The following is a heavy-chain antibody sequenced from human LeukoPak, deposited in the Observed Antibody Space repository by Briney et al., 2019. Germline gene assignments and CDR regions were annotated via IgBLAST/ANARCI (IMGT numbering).Heavy chain of an antibody. CDR3: ASNYGDYEGGFDY. J-gene: IGHJ4*02. D-gene: IGHD4-17*01. CDR2: MNPNSGST. V-gene: IGHV1-8*03. CDR1: GYTFTSYD. Sequence: GASVKVSCKASGYTFTSYDINWVRQATGQGLEWMGWMNPNSGSTGYAQKFQGRVTITRNTSISTAYMELSGLRSEDTAVYYCASNYGDYEGGFDYWGQGTLVTVSS.